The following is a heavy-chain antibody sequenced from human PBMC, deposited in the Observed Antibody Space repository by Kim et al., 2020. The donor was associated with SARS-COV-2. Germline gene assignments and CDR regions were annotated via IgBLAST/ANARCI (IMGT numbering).Heavy chain of an antibody. CDR2: INHSGST. Sequence: SETLSLTCAVYGGSFSGYYWSWIRQPPGKGLEWIGEINHSGSTNYNPSLKSRVTISVDTSKNQFSLKLSSVTAADTAVYYCASFEVYDYYYGMDVWGQGTTVTVSS. J-gene: IGHJ6*02. D-gene: IGHD3-3*01. CDR3: ASFEVYDYYYGMDV. V-gene: IGHV4-34*01. CDR1: GGSFSGYY.